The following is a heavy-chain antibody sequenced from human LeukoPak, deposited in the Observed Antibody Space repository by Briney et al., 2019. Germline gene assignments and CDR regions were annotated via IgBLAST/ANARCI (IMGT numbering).Heavy chain of an antibody. Sequence: GGSLRLSCAASGFTFSSYSMNWVRQAPGKGLEWVSSISSSSSYTYYADSVKGRFTISRDNAKNSLYLQMNSLRAEDTAVYYCARDRRELGEDYWGQGTLVTVSS. V-gene: IGHV3-21*01. CDR2: ISSSSSYT. D-gene: IGHD1-26*01. CDR3: ARDRRELGEDY. J-gene: IGHJ4*02. CDR1: GFTFSSYS.